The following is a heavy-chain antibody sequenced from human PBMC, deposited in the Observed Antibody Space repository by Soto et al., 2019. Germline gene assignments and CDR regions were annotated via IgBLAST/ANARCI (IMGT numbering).Heavy chain of an antibody. V-gene: IGHV3-48*01. Sequence: TGGSLRLSCAASGFTLSNYVMNWVRQAPGKGLEWISCIGSSSVTIFHADSVKGRFTISRDSAKNSLYLQMNSLRAEDTAIYYCARSTIEPRLFMYPFDSWGQGTLVTVSS. CDR1: GFTLSNYV. J-gene: IGHJ4*02. D-gene: IGHD6-6*01. CDR2: IGSSSVTI. CDR3: ARSTIEPRLFMYPFDS.